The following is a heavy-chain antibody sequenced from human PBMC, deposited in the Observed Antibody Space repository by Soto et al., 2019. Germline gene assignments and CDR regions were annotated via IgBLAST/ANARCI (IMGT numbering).Heavy chain of an antibody. Sequence: PGGSLRLSCAASGFTVSSNYMSWVRQAPGKGLEWVSVIYSGGSTYYADSVKGRFTISRDNSKNTLYLQMNSLRAEDTAVYYCAREIAAAGTISFDPWGQGTLVTVSS. CDR1: GFTVSSNY. J-gene: IGHJ5*02. CDR3: AREIAAAGTISFDP. CDR2: IYSGGST. D-gene: IGHD6-13*01. V-gene: IGHV3-53*01.